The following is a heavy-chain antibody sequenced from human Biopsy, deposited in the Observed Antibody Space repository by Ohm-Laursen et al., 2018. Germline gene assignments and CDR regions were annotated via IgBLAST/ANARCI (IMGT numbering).Heavy chain of an antibody. CDR2: ISWSSDSI. CDR3: ARAFRGQYFYYYYGMDV. Sequence: SLRLSCAATGFRFDNTGMHWVRQGPGKGLEWVAGISWSSDSITYAKSVTGRFTISRDNGENSLYPQMNSLRLEDTALYFCARAFRGQYFYYYYGMDVWGQGTTVTVSS. D-gene: IGHD3-9*01. J-gene: IGHJ6*02. V-gene: IGHV3-9*01. CDR1: GFRFDNTG.